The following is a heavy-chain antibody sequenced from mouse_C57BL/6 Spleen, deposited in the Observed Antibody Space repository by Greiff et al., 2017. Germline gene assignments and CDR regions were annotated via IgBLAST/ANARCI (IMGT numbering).Heavy chain of an antibody. CDR3: ARGTIYYDYGGFAY. J-gene: IGHJ3*01. D-gene: IGHD2-4*01. CDR1: GFTFSSSA. CDR2: ISDGGSYT. V-gene: IGHV5-4*01. Sequence: EVQLQQSGGGLVKPGGSLKLSCAASGFTFSSSAMSWVRQTPEKRLEWVATISDGGSYTYYPDNVKGRFTISRDNAKNNLYLQMSHLKSEDTAMYYCARGTIYYDYGGFAYWGQGTLVTVSA.